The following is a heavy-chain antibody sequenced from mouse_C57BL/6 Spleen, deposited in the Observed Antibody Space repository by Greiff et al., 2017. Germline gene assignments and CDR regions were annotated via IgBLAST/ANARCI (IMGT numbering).Heavy chain of an antibody. CDR3: ARGDSNRMFAD. CDR1: GYTFTGYW. D-gene: IGHD2-5*01. Sequence: QVQLKESGAELMKPGASVKLSCKATGYTFTGYWIEWVKQRPGHGLAWIGEILPGSGSTNYNEKFKGKATFTADTSSNTAYMQLSSLTTEDAVIYYGARGDSNRMFADWGQGTLVTVSA. V-gene: IGHV1-9*01. CDR2: ILPGSGST. J-gene: IGHJ3*01.